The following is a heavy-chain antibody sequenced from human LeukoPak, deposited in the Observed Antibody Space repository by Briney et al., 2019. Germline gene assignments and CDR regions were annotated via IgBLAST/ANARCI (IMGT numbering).Heavy chain of an antibody. CDR1: GFTFSSYA. CDR2: ISYDGSNK. CDR3: APEPSRDSGY. J-gene: IGHJ4*02. V-gene: IGHV3-30-3*01. Sequence: GGSLRLSCAASGFTFSSYAMHWVRQAPGKGLEWVAVISYDGSNKYYADSVKGRFTISRDNSKNTLYLQMNSLRAEDTAVYYCAPEPSRDSGYWGQGTLVTVSS. D-gene: IGHD1-14*01.